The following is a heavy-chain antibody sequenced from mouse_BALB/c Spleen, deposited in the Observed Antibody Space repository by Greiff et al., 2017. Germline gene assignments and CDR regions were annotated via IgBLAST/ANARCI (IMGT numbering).Heavy chain of an antibody. Sequence: EVQLQQSGPELVKPGASVKMSCKASGYTFTSYVMHSVKQKPGQGLEWIGYINPYNDGTKYNEKFKGKATLTSDKSSSTAYMELSSLTSEDSAVYYCARYGDYDGYFDVWGAGTTVTVSS. CDR3: ARYGDYDGYFDV. V-gene: IGHV1-14*01. J-gene: IGHJ1*01. CDR1: GYTFTSYV. D-gene: IGHD2-4*01. CDR2: INPYNDGT.